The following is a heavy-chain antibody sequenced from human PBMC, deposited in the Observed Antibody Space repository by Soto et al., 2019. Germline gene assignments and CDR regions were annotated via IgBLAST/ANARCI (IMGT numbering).Heavy chain of an antibody. CDR2: LSAHNGNT. CDR3: ARWPYGDY. CDR1: GYTFTTYG. J-gene: IGHJ4*02. D-gene: IGHD4-17*01. V-gene: IGHV1-18*01. Sequence: QVHLVQSGAEVKKPGASVKVSCKGSGYTFTTYGITWVRQAPGQGLEWMGWLSAHNGNTNYAQKLPGRVTVTRDTSTSTASMALRGLRANATVLFCCARWPYGDYWGQGALVTGSS.